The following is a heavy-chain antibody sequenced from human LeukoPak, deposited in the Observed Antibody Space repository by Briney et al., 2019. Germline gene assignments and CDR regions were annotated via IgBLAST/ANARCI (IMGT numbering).Heavy chain of an antibody. J-gene: IGHJ4*02. CDR1: GGSISSGDYY. Sequence: SETLSLTCTVSGGSISSGDYYWIWLRHPPGTGLEWIGYIYYSGSTYYNPSLKSRVTISVDTSKNQFSLKLSSVTAADTAVYYCARGGFLTDYWGQGTLVTVSS. V-gene: IGHV4-30-4*01. CDR2: IYYSGST. CDR3: ARGGFLTDY. D-gene: IGHD3-3*01.